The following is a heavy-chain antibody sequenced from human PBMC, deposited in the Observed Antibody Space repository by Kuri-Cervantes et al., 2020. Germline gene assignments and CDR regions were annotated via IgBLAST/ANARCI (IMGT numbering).Heavy chain of an antibody. CDR2: INPSGSTV. CDR1: GLTFSSYW. Sequence: GGSLRLSCAASGLTFSSYWMSWVRQAPGKGLEWVSYINPSGSTVYYADSVKGRFTISRDNAKNSLYLQVNSLRAEDTAVYYCARGHYGLDVWGQGTTVTVSS. CDR3: ARGHYGLDV. V-gene: IGHV3-48*04. J-gene: IGHJ6*02.